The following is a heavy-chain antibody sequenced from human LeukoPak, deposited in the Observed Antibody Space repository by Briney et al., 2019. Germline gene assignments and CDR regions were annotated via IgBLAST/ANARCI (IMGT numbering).Heavy chain of an antibody. Sequence: ASVKVSCKASGGTFSSYAISWVRQAPGQGLEWMGGIIPIFSTANYAQKFQGRVTITADKSTSTAYMELSSLRSEDTAVYYCAGYYYDSRGPYGPWGQGTLVTVSS. V-gene: IGHV1-69*06. J-gene: IGHJ5*02. CDR3: AGYYYDSRGPYGP. CDR1: GGTFSSYA. D-gene: IGHD3-22*01. CDR2: IIPIFSTA.